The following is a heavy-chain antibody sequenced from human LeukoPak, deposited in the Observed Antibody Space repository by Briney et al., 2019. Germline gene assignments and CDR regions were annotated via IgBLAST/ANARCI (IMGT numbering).Heavy chain of an antibody. V-gene: IGHV4-38-2*02. Sequence: SETLSLTCTVSDDSISDYYRGWIRQPPGKGLEWIGSIYYSGSTYYNPSLKSRVTISVDTSKNQFSLKLSSVTAADTAVYYCARPITMTLNAFDIWGQGTMVTVSS. D-gene: IGHD3-22*01. J-gene: IGHJ3*02. CDR3: ARPITMTLNAFDI. CDR1: DDSISDYY. CDR2: IYYSGST.